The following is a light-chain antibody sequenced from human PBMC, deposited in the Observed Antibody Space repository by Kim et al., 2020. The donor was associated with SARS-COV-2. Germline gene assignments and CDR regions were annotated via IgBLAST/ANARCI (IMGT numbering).Light chain of an antibody. Sequence: EVVMTQSPATLSVSPGERATLSCRASQSVTNNLAWYQQRPGQAPRLLIYGASTRASGIPARFTGSGSGTEFTLTISSLQSEDFAVYYCQQYNDWPPYTFGQGTKLEI. CDR1: QSVTNN. CDR2: GAS. J-gene: IGKJ2*01. V-gene: IGKV3-15*01. CDR3: QQYNDWPPYT.